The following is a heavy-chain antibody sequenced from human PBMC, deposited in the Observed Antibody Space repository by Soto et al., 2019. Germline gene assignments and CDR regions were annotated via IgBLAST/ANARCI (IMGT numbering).Heavy chain of an antibody. J-gene: IGHJ3*02. Sequence: PGGSLRLSCAASGFTFSSYGMHWVRQAPGKGLEWVSGINWNGGSTGYADSVKGRFTISRDNAKNSLYLQMNSLRAEDTALYYCARDLVDGYNFGSAFDIWGQGTMVTVSS. CDR1: GFTFSSYG. CDR3: ARDLVDGYNFGSAFDI. D-gene: IGHD5-12*01. CDR2: INWNGGST. V-gene: IGHV3-20*04.